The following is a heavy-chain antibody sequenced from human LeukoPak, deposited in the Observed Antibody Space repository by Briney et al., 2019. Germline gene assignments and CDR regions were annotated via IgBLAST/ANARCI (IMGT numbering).Heavy chain of an antibody. Sequence: TGGSLRLSCAASGFTFSSYAMHWVRQAPGKGLEWVAVISYDGSNKYYADSVKGRFTIFRDNSKNALYLQMNSLRAEDTAVYYCARGRTMDVWGQGTTVTVSS. CDR1: GFTFSSYA. CDR2: ISYDGSNK. J-gene: IGHJ6*02. CDR3: ARGRTMDV. V-gene: IGHV3-30-3*01.